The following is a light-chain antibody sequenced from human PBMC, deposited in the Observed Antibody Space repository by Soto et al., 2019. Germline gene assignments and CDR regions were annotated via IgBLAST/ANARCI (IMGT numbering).Light chain of an antibody. V-gene: IGLV7-43*01. CDR3: VLYYGGAHVV. Sequence: QAVVTQEPSLTVSPGGTVTLTCASSTGPVTTSHYPNWFQQKPGQPPRSLIYSTTNTHSWTPARFSGSLLGGKAALTLSGVLPEDDADYYCVLYYGGAHVVFGGGTKVTVL. CDR1: TGPVTTSHY. J-gene: IGLJ2*01. CDR2: STT.